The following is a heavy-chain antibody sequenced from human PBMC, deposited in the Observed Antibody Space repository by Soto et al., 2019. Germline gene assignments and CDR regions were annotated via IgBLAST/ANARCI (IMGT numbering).Heavy chain of an antibody. Sequence: EVQLVASGGGLVKPGESLRLSCAASGFTFTTYSMHWVRQAPGKGLEWVSSMTSSSNYIHYADSVKGRFTISRDNAKNSLYLQMNSLRAEDTAVYYCARDGRECADCYLGWFAPWGQGTLVTVST. CDR1: GFTFTTYS. D-gene: IGHD2-21*02. CDR3: ARDGRECADCYLGWFAP. J-gene: IGHJ5*02. V-gene: IGHV3-21*01. CDR2: MTSSSNYI.